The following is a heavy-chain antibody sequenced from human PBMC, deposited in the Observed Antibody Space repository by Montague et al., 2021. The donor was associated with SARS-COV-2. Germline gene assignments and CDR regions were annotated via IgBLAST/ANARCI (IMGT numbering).Heavy chain of an antibody. Sequence: SETLSLTCTVPGGLISSSYWSWIRQPPGKGLEWIGYIYHSGGTTYNPSLKSRVTISIATSMNQFSLSLSSMTAADTAVYFCAIYLLPARTAIETNFFGLDFWGQGTTVIVSS. CDR3: AIYLLPARTAIETNFFGLDF. CDR1: GGLISSSY. V-gene: IGHV4-59*01. D-gene: IGHD1-7*01. CDR2: IYHSGGT. J-gene: IGHJ6*02.